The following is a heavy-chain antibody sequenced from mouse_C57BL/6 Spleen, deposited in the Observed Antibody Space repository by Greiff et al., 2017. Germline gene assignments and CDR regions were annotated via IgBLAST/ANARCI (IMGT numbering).Heavy chain of an antibody. D-gene: IGHD2-12*01. CDR1: GFTFSDYY. J-gene: IGHJ2*01. CDR3: ARLRREYYFDY. V-gene: IGHV5-12*01. CDR2: ISNGGGST. Sequence: EVHLVESGGGLVQPGGSLKLSCAASGFTFSDYYMYWVRQTPEKRLEWVAYISNGGGSTYYPDTVKGRFTISRDNAKNTLYLQMSRLKSEDTAMYYCARLRREYYFDYWGQGTTLTVSS.